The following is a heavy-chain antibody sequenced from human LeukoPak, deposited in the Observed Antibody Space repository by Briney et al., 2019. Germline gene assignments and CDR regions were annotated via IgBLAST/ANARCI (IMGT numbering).Heavy chain of an antibody. CDR1: GGSISGFY. D-gene: IGHD6-13*01. Sequence: SETLSLTCTVSGGSISGFYWSWIRQPPGKGLEWIGFIYYSGSTNYNPSLKSRVTISVDTSKNQFSLKLSSVTAADTAVYYCAREEPATGLDYWGQGTLVTVSS. CDR2: IYYSGST. V-gene: IGHV4-59*01. J-gene: IGHJ4*02. CDR3: AREEPATGLDY.